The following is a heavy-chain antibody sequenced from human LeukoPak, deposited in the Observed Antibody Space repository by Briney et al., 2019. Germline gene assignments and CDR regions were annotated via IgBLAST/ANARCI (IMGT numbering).Heavy chain of an antibody. CDR2: IYTTGNA. Sequence: PSETLSLTCTVSGGSISSYYWNWIRQPAGKGLEWIGRIYTTGNANYNPSLKSRVTMSIDTSKKQFSLSLSSVTAADTAVYYCARGKYYYDSNTSYRYFDPCGQGTLVTVSS. V-gene: IGHV4-4*07. CDR3: ARGKYYYDSNTSYRYFDP. J-gene: IGHJ5*02. D-gene: IGHD3-22*01. CDR1: GGSISSYY.